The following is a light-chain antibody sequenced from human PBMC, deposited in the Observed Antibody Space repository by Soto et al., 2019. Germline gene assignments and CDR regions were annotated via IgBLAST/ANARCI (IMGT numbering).Light chain of an antibody. V-gene: IGLV1-47*01. J-gene: IGLJ2*01. CDR1: SSNIGDNY. CDR3: AAWDDSLSGLV. Sequence: QSVLTQPPSASGTPGQRVTISCSGSSSNIGDNYVSWYQQLPGTAPKLVIYRNNQRPSGVPDRFSGSKSATSASLAITGLRPEDEADYYCAAWDDSLSGLVFGRGTKLTVL. CDR2: RNN.